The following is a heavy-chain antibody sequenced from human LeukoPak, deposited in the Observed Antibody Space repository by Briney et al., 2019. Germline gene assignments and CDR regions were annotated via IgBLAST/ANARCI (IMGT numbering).Heavy chain of an antibody. CDR2: IKQDGSEK. Sequence: PGGSLRLSCAASGFTFSSYWMSWVRQAPGKGLEWVANIKQDGSEKYYVDSAKGRFTISRDNAKNSLYLQMNSLRAEDTAVYYCARVWAAVAGRGAFDIWGQGTMVTVSS. CDR3: ARVWAAVAGRGAFDI. J-gene: IGHJ3*02. D-gene: IGHD6-19*01. CDR1: GFTFSSYW. V-gene: IGHV3-7*01.